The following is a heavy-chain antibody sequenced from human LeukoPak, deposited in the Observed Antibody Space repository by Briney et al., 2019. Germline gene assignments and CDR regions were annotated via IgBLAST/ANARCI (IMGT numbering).Heavy chain of an antibody. D-gene: IGHD3-22*01. V-gene: IGHV3-23*01. J-gene: IGHJ4*02. Sequence: GGSLRLSCAASGFTFSSYAMTWVRQAPGKGLEWVSGISGSGGSTYYADSVKGRFTISRDNSKNTLYLQMNSLRAEDTAVYYCAKGYYYDSGGYSVDYWGQGTLVTVSS. CDR1: GFTFSSYA. CDR3: AKGYYYDSGGYSVDY. CDR2: ISGSGGST.